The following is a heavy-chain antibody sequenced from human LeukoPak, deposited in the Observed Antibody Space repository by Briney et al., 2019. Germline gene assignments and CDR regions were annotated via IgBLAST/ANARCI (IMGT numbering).Heavy chain of an antibody. CDR2: ISYDGSNK. Sequence: GGSLRLSRAASGFTFSSYGMHWVRQAPGKGLEWVAVISYDGSNKYYADSVMGQFTISRDNSKNTLYLQMNSLRAEDTAVYYCAKSVYFRYSSGWYDYWGQGTLVTVSS. CDR3: AKSVYFRYSSGWYDY. J-gene: IGHJ4*02. CDR1: GFTFSSYG. D-gene: IGHD6-19*01. V-gene: IGHV3-30*18.